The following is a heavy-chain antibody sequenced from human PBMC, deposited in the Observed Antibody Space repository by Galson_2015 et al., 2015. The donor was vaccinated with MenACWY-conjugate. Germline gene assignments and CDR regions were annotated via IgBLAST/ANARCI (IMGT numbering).Heavy chain of an antibody. CDR2: INPGGSST. CDR3: AKTRGAPLCFGT. J-gene: IGHJ1*01. D-gene: IGHD1-26*01. CDR1: GFIFNTYW. V-gene: IGHV3-74*01. Sequence: SLRLSCAASGFIFNTYWMHWVRQAPGKGLVWVSRINPGGSSTNYADSVKDRFTISRDNAKNTLYLQMNSLRPEDTAVFYCAKTRGAPLCFGTWGQGPLVTGSP.